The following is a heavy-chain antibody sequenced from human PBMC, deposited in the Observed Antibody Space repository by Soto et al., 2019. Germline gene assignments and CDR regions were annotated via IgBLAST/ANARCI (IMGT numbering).Heavy chain of an antibody. J-gene: IGHJ6*02. CDR2: IDWDDDK. CDR1: GFSLSTSGMC. CDR3: AWIRWIWFGEVSGYSYGMDV. V-gene: IGHV2-70*01. Sequence: SGPTLVNPTQTLTLTCTFSGFSLSTSGMCVSWIRQPPGKALEWLALIDWDDDKYYSTSLKTRLTIYKDTSKNQVVLTMSSMETVDATADSSAWIRWIWFGEVSGYSYGMDVWGQGTTVTVSS. D-gene: IGHD3-10*01.